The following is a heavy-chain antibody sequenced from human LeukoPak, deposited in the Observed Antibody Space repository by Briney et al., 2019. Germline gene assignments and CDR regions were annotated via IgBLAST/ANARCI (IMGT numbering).Heavy chain of an antibody. V-gene: IGHV4-34*01. CDR1: GGSFSGYY. CDR2: INHSGST. J-gene: IGHJ4*02. CDR3: ARDKGNFNLDY. Sequence: SETLSLTCAVYGGSFSGYYWSWIRQPPGKGLEWIGEINHSGSTNYNPSLKSRVTISVDTSKNQFSLKMTSVTAADTAVYYCARDKGNFNLDYWGQGTLVTVSS. D-gene: IGHD1-7*01.